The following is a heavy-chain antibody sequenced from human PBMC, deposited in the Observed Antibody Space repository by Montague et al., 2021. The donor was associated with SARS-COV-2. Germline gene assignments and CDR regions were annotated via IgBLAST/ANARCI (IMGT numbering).Heavy chain of an antibody. CDR1: GGSFSGYY. CDR3: ARVRAVPAAMRIFSLGRSYYGMDF. V-gene: IGHV4-34*01. J-gene: IGHJ6*02. Sequence: SETLSPTCAVYGGSFSGYYWSWIRQPPGKGLEWIGEINHSGSTNYNPSLKSRVTISVDTSKNQFSLKLSSVTAADTAVYYCARVRAVPAAMRIFSLGRSYYGMDFWGQGTTVTVSS. D-gene: IGHD2-2*01. CDR2: INHSGST.